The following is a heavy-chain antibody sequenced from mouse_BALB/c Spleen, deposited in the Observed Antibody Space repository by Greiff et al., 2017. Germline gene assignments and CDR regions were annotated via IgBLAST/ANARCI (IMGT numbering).Heavy chain of an antibody. CDR2: IDSANGNT. Sequence: VQLKESGAELVKPGASVKLSCTASGFNIKDIYMPWVQQRPEQGLEWIGRIDSANGNTKSDPKLQGQATITADTSSNTAYLQLSSLTSEDTAVYYCASRVRVLAWFAYWGQGTLVTVSA. CDR1: GFNIKDIY. D-gene: IGHD1-1*01. V-gene: IGHV14-3*02. CDR3: ASRVRVLAWFAY. J-gene: IGHJ3*01.